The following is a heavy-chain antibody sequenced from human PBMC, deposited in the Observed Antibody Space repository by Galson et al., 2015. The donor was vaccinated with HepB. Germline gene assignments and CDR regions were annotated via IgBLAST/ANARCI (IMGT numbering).Heavy chain of an antibody. J-gene: IGHJ4*02. CDR2: MNPNSGDT. V-gene: IGHV1-8*01. Sequence: SVKVSCKASGYTFTTYDINWVRQAAGQGLEWMGWMNPNSGDTGYAQKFQGRVTMTRDTSTSTVYMELSSLRSEDTAVYYCARGSGIASFDYWGQGTLVTVSS. CDR1: GYTFTTYD. D-gene: IGHD6-13*01. CDR3: ARGSGIASFDY.